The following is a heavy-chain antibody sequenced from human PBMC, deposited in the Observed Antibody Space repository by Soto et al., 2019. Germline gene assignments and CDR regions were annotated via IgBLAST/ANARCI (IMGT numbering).Heavy chain of an antibody. D-gene: IGHD1-20*01. CDR2: ISYDGSNK. V-gene: IGHV3-30-3*01. CDR3: ARSRGITGTSYYYGMDV. Sequence: QVQLVESGGGVVQPGRSLRLSCAASGFTFSSYAMHWVRQAPGKGLEWVAVISYDGSNKYYADSVKGGFTISRDNSKNTLYLQMNSLRAEDTAGYYCARSRGITGTSYYYGMDVWGHGTTVTVSS. J-gene: IGHJ6*02. CDR1: GFTFSSYA.